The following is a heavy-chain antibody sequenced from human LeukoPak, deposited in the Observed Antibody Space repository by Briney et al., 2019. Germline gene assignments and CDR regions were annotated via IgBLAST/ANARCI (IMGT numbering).Heavy chain of an antibody. CDR1: GFTFSSYG. D-gene: IGHD2-21*02. Sequence: GGSLRLSCAASGFTFSSYGMHWVRQAPGKGLEWVAVIWYDGSNKYYADSVKGRFTISRDNSKDTLHLQMNSLRAEDTAVYYCARVAYCGGDCYYFDYWGQGTLVTVSS. CDR3: ARVAYCGGDCYYFDY. CDR2: IWYDGSNK. J-gene: IGHJ4*02. V-gene: IGHV3-33*01.